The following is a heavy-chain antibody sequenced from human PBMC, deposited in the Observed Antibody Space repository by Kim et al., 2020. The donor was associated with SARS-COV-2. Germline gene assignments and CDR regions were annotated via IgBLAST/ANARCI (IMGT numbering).Heavy chain of an antibody. V-gene: IGHV3-23*01. CDR3: AKGHDSSSWYWNYFDY. J-gene: IGHJ4*02. D-gene: IGHD6-13*01. Sequence: SVKGRFTNSRDNSKNTQYLQMNSLRAEDTAVYYCAKGHDSSSWYWNYFDYWGQGTLVTVSS.